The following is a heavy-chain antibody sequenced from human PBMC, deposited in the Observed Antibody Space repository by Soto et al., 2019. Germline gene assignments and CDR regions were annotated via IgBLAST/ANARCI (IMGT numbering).Heavy chain of an antibody. J-gene: IGHJ3*01. CDR3: AKVHCATTTCYSADAFDV. D-gene: IGHD2-21*01. CDR1: GFIFSNYG. Sequence: PGGSLRLSCVASGFIFSNYGMHWVRQTPGKGLEWVAVISYDGNEQYYVDSVKGRFTISRDNSKKTLYLQMNSLRAEDTAVYYCAKVHCATTTCYSADAFDVWGRGTMVTVSS. V-gene: IGHV3-30*18. CDR2: ISYDGNEQ.